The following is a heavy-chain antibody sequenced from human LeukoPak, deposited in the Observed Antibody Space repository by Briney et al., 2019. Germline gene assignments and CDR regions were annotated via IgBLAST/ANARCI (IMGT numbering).Heavy chain of an antibody. V-gene: IGHV3-21*01. CDR1: GFTFSGYS. Sequence: GGSLRLSCAASGFTFSGYSMNWVRQAPGKGLEWVSSISSSSTYIYYADSVKGRFTISRDNAKNSLYLQMNSLRAEDTTVYYCASGYSYVSDYWGQGTLVTVSS. CDR2: ISSSSTYI. D-gene: IGHD5-18*01. CDR3: ASGYSYVSDY. J-gene: IGHJ4*02.